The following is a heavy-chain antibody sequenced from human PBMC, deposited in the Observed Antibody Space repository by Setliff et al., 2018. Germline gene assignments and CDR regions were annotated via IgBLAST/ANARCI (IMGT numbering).Heavy chain of an antibody. D-gene: IGHD3-22*01. CDR3: ATGLPYYDSSGYYLFDY. J-gene: IGHJ4*02. CDR1: GYTLTELS. CDR2: FYPEGGET. Sequence: ASVKVSCKVSGYTLTELSMHWVRQAPGKGLDWMGGFYPEGGETIYAQKFQGRVTMTEDTSTDTAYMELSSLRSEDTAVYYCATGLPYYDSSGYYLFDYWGQGTLVTVSS. V-gene: IGHV1-24*01.